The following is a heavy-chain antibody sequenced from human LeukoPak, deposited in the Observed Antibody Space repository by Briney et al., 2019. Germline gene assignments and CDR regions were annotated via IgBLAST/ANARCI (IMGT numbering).Heavy chain of an antibody. J-gene: IGHJ4*02. CDR3: ARRAGAYSHPYDY. V-gene: IGHV3-48*03. CDR2: ISSSGSTI. D-gene: IGHD4/OR15-4a*01. Sequence: PGGSLRLSCAASGFTFSSYEMNWVRQAPGKGLEWVSYISSSGSTIYYADSVKGRFTISRDNAKSSLYLQMNSLRAEDTAVYYCARRAGAYSHPYDYWGQGTLVTVSS. CDR1: GFTFSSYE.